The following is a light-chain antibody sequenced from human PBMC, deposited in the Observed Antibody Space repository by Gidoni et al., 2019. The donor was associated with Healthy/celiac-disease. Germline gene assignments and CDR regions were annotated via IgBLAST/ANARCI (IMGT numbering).Light chain of an antibody. CDR3: QQYDNLPHP. Sequence: DIQMTQSPSSLSASVGDRVTITCQASQDISNYLNWYQQKPWKAPKLLIYDASKLETGVPSRFSGSGSGTDFTFTISSLQPEDIATYYCQQYDNLPHPFGGGTKVEIK. J-gene: IGKJ4*01. CDR1: QDISNY. V-gene: IGKV1-33*01. CDR2: DAS.